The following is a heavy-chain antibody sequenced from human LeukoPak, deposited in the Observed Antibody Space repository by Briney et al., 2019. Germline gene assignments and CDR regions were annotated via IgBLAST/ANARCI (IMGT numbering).Heavy chain of an antibody. CDR2: IGGSGDNT. Sequence: GGSLRLSCAASGFTFSSYAMSWVRQAPGKGLERVSSIGGSGDNTFYADSVKDRFTISRDNSKNTLFLQMNSLRAEDTAVYCAKGRGTTVTSAANYWGQGTLVTVSS. CDR3: AKGRGTTVTSAANY. V-gene: IGHV3-23*01. CDR1: GFTFSSYA. D-gene: IGHD4-17*01. J-gene: IGHJ4*02.